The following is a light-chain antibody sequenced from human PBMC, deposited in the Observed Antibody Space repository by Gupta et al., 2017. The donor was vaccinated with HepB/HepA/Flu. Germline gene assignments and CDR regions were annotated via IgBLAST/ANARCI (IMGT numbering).Light chain of an antibody. Sequence: DIQMTQSPSSLSASVGDRVTITCRASQSISSNLNWYQKEPGKAPKLLIDAESSLQSGVPSRFSGSGSGTDFTLTISSLQPEDFATYYCQQSYRTPLTFGGGTKVEIK. V-gene: IGKV1-39*01. J-gene: IGKJ4*01. CDR3: QQSYRTPLT. CDR2: AES. CDR1: QSISSN.